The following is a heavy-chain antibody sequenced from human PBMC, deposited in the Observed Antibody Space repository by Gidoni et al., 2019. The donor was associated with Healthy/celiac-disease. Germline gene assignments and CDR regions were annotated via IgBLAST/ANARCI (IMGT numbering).Heavy chain of an antibody. D-gene: IGHD3-10*01. Sequence: QVQLQESGPGLVKPSQTLSLTCTVSGGSISSGSYYWSWIRQPAGKGLEWIGRIYTSGSTNYNPSRKSRVTISVDTSKNQFSLKLSSVTAADTAVYYCAGTPIGVTGWFDPWGQGTLVTVSS. V-gene: IGHV4-61*02. CDR3: AGTPIGVTGWFDP. J-gene: IGHJ5*02. CDR2: IYTSGST. CDR1: GGSISSGSYY.